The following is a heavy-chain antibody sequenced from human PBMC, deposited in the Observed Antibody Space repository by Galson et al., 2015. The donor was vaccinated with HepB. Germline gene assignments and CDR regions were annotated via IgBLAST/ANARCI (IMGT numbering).Heavy chain of an antibody. CDR1: GSRFTTYG. J-gene: IGHJ6*02. D-gene: IGHD4-17*01. CDR2: ISVRTGDT. CDR3: ARESVYGDYVGFAQFFGVDV. V-gene: IGHV1-18*04. Sequence: SVKVSCKASGSRFTTYGISWVRQAPGRGLEWMGWISVRTGDTNLAQNLEDRVTMTIDTSTNTVYMELRSLRSDDTAIYYCARESVYGDYVGFAQFFGVDVWGQGTSVIVSS.